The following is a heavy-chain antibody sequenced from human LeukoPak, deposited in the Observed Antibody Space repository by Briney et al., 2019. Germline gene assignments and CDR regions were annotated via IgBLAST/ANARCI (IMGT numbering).Heavy chain of an antibody. CDR3: SRASTKPLYYMDV. V-gene: IGHV3-73*01. Sequence: GALRLSCAASGFTFSGSAMHWVRQASGKGLEWVGRIRSKADNYATAYAASVKGRFTISRDDSKNTAYLQMNSLKTEDTAVYYCSRASTKPLYYMDVWGKGTTVTISS. D-gene: IGHD2-2*01. CDR1: GFTFSGSA. CDR2: IRSKADNYAT. J-gene: IGHJ6*03.